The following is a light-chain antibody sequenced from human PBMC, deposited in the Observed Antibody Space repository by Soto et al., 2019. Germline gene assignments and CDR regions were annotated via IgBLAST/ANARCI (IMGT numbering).Light chain of an antibody. V-gene: IGLV1-44*01. CDR1: SSNIGSGT. CDR3: ASWDDSLNGLYV. J-gene: IGLJ1*01. CDR2: NNN. Sequence: HSVLTQPPSVSGTPGQRVTISCSGGSSNIGSGTVNWYQQLPGTAPKLLIYNNNQRPSGVPDRFSGSKSGTSGSLAISGLQSEDEADYYCASWDDSLNGLYVFGTGTK.